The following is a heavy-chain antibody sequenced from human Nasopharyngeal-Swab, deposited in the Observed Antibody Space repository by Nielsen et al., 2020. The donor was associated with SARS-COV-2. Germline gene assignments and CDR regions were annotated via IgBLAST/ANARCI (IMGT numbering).Heavy chain of an antibody. CDR1: GGSISSYS. J-gene: IGHJ6*03. D-gene: IGHD6-13*01. V-gene: IGHV4-59*01. CDR3: ARTAGYYYMDV. Sequence: SETLSLTCAVSGGSISSYSWSWIRLSPGKGLEWIGYIYYSGSTNYSPSLKSRVTISVDTSKNQFSLKLNSVTAADTAVYYCARTAGYYYMDVWGKGTTVTVSS. CDR2: IYYSGST.